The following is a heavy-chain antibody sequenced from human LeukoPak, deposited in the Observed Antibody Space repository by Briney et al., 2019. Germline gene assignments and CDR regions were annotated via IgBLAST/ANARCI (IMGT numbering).Heavy chain of an antibody. CDR3: AKAGRLQAVAGWVDH. Sequence: PGGALRLSCAASGFTFTNYVMNWVRQALRKGVEWVSAIGGGATTNYSDYVQGRVTISRDNSKQTPHRQRKRPGAEDTARYYSAKAGRLQAVAGWVDHWGQGTLVTVA. J-gene: IGHJ4*02. D-gene: IGHD6-19*01. CDR1: GFTFTNYV. CDR2: IGGGATT. V-gene: IGHV3-23*01.